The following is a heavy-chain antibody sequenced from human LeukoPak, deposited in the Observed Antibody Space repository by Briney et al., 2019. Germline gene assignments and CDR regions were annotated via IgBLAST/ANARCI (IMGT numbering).Heavy chain of an antibody. CDR1: GFIFNSYA. CDR2: IIDSGIST. Sequence: GGSLRLSCAASGFIFNSYAMAWVRQAPEKGLEWVSSIIDSGISTYYSDSVKCRFTISRDNSKNTLYLQMNSLRAEDTAVYYCAKGSRGNYDYWGQGTLVTVSS. J-gene: IGHJ4*02. D-gene: IGHD1-26*01. CDR3: AKGSRGNYDY. V-gene: IGHV3-23*01.